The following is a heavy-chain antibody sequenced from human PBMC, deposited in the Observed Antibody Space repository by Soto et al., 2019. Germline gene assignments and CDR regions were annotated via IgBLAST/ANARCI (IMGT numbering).Heavy chain of an antibody. CDR3: ARDGPYCYASRMDV. D-gene: IGHD2-2*01. CDR2: LHSGGDT. CDR1: GIPVSSNY. V-gene: IGHV3-53*04. Sequence: EVQLVESGGGLVQPGGSLRLSCAASGIPVSSNYMTWVRQAPGKGLEWVSVLHSGGDTYYANSVKGRFTISRHDSKNTLFLQMNSLTPEDTAVYYCARDGPYCYASRMDVWGQGTTVTVSS. J-gene: IGHJ6*02.